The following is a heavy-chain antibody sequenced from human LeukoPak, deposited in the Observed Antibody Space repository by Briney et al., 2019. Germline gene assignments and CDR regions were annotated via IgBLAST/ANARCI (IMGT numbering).Heavy chain of an antibody. Sequence: GRSLRLSCAVSGFRFSSYGMHWVRQAPEKGLEWVAFIRSTAYGATTEYAASVKDRFTISRDDSKRIAYLQMNSLKTDDTAVYYCTRGVYQLLYFDYWGQGALVTVSS. CDR2: IRSTAYGATT. V-gene: IGHV3-49*04. CDR1: GFRFSSYG. D-gene: IGHD6-13*01. J-gene: IGHJ4*02. CDR3: TRGVYQLLYFDY.